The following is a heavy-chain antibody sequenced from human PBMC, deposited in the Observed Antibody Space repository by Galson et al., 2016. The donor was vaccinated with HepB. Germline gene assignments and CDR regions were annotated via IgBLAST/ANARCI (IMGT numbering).Heavy chain of an antibody. CDR3: ARGYTSGVPFW. CDR2: MYSGGSK. Sequence: SLRLSCAVSGFLVNSSYMTWVRLAPGKGLEWVAIMYSGGSKQYAGSVKGRVTISRDTSSQTLFLEVSDLRAEGTGIYYCARGYTSGVPFWWGQGTLVTVSS. CDR1: GFLVNSSY. D-gene: IGHD2-8*01. V-gene: IGHV3-53*01. J-gene: IGHJ4*02.